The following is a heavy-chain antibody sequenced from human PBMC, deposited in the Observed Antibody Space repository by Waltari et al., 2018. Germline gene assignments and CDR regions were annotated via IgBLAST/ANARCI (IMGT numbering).Heavy chain of an antibody. CDR2: IYTSGST. Sequence: QVQLQESGPGLVKPSQTLSLTCTVSGGSISSGSYYWSWIRQPAGKGLEWIGYIYTSGSTNYHPSLKSRVTISVDTSKNQFSLKLSSVTAADTAVYYCARGVRYSGYDWDAFDIWGQGTMVTVSS. V-gene: IGHV4-61*09. CDR1: GGSISSGSYY. J-gene: IGHJ3*02. D-gene: IGHD5-12*01. CDR3: ARGVRYSGYDWDAFDI.